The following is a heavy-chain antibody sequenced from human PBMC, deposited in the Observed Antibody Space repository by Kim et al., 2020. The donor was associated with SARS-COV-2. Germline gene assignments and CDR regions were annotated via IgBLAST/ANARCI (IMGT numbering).Heavy chain of an antibody. D-gene: IGHD2-2*01. CDR3: ARLSYQPPLYPTFDY. J-gene: IGHJ4*02. CDR1: GGSISSYY. Sequence: SETLSLTCTVSGGSISSYYWSWIRQPPGKGLEWIGYIYYSGSTNYNPSLKSRVTISVDTSKNQFSLKLSSVTAADTAVYYCARLSYQPPLYPTFDYWGQGTLVTVSS. V-gene: IGHV4-59*08. CDR2: IYYSGST.